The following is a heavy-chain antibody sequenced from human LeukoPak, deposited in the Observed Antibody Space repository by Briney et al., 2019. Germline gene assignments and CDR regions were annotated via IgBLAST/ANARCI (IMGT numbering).Heavy chain of an antibody. J-gene: IGHJ4*02. CDR2: ISSDRNTI. Sequence: PGGSLRLSCAASGFTLSTYDMNWVRQAPGKGLEWVSYISSDRNTIYYADSVKGRFTLSRDNGKNSLYLQMDSLRVEDTAIYYCVRRFDCWGQGTLVAVSS. CDR3: VRRFDC. V-gene: IGHV3-48*01. CDR1: GFTLSTYD.